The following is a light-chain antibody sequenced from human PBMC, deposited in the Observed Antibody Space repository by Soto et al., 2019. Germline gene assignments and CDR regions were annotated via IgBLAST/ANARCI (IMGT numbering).Light chain of an antibody. J-gene: IGKJ2*02. V-gene: IGKV3-15*01. Sequence: EIVMTQSPATLSVSPGERATLSCRASQSVSSNLAWYQQKPGQAPRLLIYGAFTRATGIPARFSGSGSDTEFTLTISSLQSEDFAVYYCQQYNNWPPCTFGQGTKLEIK. CDR3: QQYNNWPPCT. CDR1: QSVSSN. CDR2: GAF.